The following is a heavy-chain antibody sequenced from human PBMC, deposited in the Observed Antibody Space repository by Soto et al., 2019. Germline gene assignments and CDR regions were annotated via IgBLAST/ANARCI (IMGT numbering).Heavy chain of an antibody. D-gene: IGHD5-12*01. CDR2: IIPIFGTA. Sequence: SVKVSCKASGGTFSSYAISWVRQAPGQGLEWMGGIIPIFGTANYAQKFQGRVTITADESTSTAYMELSSLRSEDTAVYYCARGSSGYDTTYYYYGMDVWGQGTTVTVSS. CDR1: GGTFSSYA. V-gene: IGHV1-69*13. J-gene: IGHJ6*02. CDR3: ARGSSGYDTTYYYYGMDV.